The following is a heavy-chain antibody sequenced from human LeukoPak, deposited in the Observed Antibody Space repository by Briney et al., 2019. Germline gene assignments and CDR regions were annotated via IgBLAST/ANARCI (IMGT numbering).Heavy chain of an antibody. CDR3: TGGPSGSYGQTLY. CDR2: IYYSGDT. V-gene: IGHV4-59*01. J-gene: IGHJ4*02. D-gene: IGHD1-26*01. Sequence: SETLSLTCTVSGGSISSYYWSWIRQPPGKGLEWIGYIYYSGDTNYNPSLKSRVTISVDTSKNQFSLKLTSVTAADTAMYYCTGGPSGSYGQTLYWGQGTLVTVSS. CDR1: GGSISSYY.